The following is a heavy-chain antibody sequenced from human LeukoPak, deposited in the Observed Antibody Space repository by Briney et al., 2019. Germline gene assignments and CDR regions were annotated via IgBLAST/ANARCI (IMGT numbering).Heavy chain of an antibody. D-gene: IGHD6-6*01. CDR1: GFTFSSYS. J-gene: IGHJ5*02. Sequence: GGSLKLSCAASGFTFSSYSMNWVRQAPGKGLEWVSSISSSDRYIYYADSVKGRFTISRDNAKNSLYLQMNSLRAEDTAVYYCARSPSSSVSWFDPWGQGTLVTASS. CDR2: ISSSDRYI. CDR3: ARSPSSSVSWFDP. V-gene: IGHV3-21*01.